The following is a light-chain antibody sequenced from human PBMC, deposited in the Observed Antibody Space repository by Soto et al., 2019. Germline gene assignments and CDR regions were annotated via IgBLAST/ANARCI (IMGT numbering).Light chain of an antibody. J-gene: IGLJ2*01. CDR3: AAWDDSLNGVV. V-gene: IGLV1-44*01. CDR1: SSNIGTNT. CDR2: TND. Sequence: QLVLTQPPSASGTPGQRVTFSCSGSSSNIGTNTVNWYQHLPGTAPKLLIYTNDQRPSGVPDRFSGSKSGTLASLAISGLQSEDEADYYCAAWDDSLNGVVFGGGTQLTVL.